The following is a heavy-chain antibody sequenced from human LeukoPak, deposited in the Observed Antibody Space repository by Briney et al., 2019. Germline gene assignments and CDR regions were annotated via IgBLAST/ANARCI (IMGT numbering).Heavy chain of an antibody. CDR1: GFTFDDYA. CDR3: AKDRTRYYYYMDV. V-gene: IGHV3-9*01. CDR2: ISWNSGSI. J-gene: IGHJ6*03. Sequence: SGGSLRLSCAASGFTFDDYAMHWVRHAPGKGLGWVSGISWNSGSIGYADSVKGRFTISRDNAKNSLYLQMNSLRAEDTALYYCAKDRTRYYYYMDVWGKGTTVTVSS.